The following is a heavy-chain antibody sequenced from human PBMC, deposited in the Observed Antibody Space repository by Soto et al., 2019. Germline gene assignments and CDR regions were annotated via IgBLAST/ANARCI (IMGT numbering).Heavy chain of an antibody. Sequence: PSETLSLTCTVSGGSISSYYWSWIRQPAGKGLEWIGRIYTSGSTNYNPSLKSRVTMSVDTSKNQFSLKLSSVTAADTAVYYCARGSMAVVITTFDYWGQGTLVTVSS. CDR3: ARGSMAVVITTFDY. CDR1: GGSISSYY. V-gene: IGHV4-4*07. CDR2: IYTSGST. D-gene: IGHD3-22*01. J-gene: IGHJ4*02.